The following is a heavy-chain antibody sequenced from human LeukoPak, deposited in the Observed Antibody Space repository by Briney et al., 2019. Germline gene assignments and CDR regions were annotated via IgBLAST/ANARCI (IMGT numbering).Heavy chain of an antibody. V-gene: IGHV3-64*01. CDR2: IRSNGGST. Sequence: PGGSLRLSCAASGFTLSSHAMHWARQAPGKGLEYVSGIRSNGGSTYYANSVRDRFTISRDNSKNTLYLQMGSLRAEDMAVYYCVRATGTYAGDYYGMDVWGQGTTVTVSS. J-gene: IGHJ6*02. D-gene: IGHD1-26*01. CDR3: VRATGTYAGDYYGMDV. CDR1: GFTLSSHA.